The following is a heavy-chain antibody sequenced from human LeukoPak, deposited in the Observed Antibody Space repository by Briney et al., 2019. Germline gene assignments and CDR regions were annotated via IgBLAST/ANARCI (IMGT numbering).Heavy chain of an antibody. D-gene: IGHD5-24*01. CDR2: INHSGST. Sequence: SETLSLTCTVSGGSISSYYWSWIRQPPGKGLEWIGEINHSGSTKYNPSLKSRVTISLDTSKNQFSLNLRSVTAADTAVYYCAGTSIHGYSSYWGQGSLVTVSS. CDR1: GGSISSYY. J-gene: IGHJ4*02. V-gene: IGHV4-34*01. CDR3: AGTSIHGYSSY.